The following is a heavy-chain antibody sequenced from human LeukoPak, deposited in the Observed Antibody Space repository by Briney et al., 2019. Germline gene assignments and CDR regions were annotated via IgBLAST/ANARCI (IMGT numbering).Heavy chain of an antibody. CDR1: GFTFDDYA. J-gene: IGHJ4*02. D-gene: IGHD6-19*01. Sequence: GRSLRLSCAASGFTFDDYAMHWVRQAPGQGLEWVSGISWNSGSIGYADSVKGRFIISRDNAKNSLYLQMNSLRAEDTALYYCAKATPGIAVAGSFDYWGQGTLVTVSS. V-gene: IGHV3-9*01. CDR3: AKATPGIAVAGSFDY. CDR2: ISWNSGSI.